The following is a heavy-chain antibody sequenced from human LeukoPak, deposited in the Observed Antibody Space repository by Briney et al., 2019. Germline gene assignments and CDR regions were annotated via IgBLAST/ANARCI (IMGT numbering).Heavy chain of an antibody. V-gene: IGHV1-46*01. CDR2: IDPSVATT. CDR3: ARGAAGDYDFWSGYYRNNWFDP. J-gene: IGHJ5*02. CDR1: GYTFTSYY. D-gene: IGHD3-3*01. Sequence: GASVKVSCKASGYTFTSYYMHWLRQAPGQGLEYMGIIDPSVATTSYAQNFQGRVTMTRDTSTSTVYMELSSLRSEDTAVYYCARGAAGDYDFWSGYYRNNWFDPWGQGTLVTVSS.